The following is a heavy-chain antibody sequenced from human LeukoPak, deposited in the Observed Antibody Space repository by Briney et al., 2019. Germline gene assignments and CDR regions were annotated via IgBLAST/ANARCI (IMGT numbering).Heavy chain of an antibody. D-gene: IGHD3-22*01. CDR1: GFTFSRYW. Sequence: GGSLRLSCAASGFTFSRYWMHWVRQAPGEGLVWVSRIKSDGSTNYADSVKGRFTISRDNAKNTVSLQMNSLRAEDTGVYYCARAPAEIGGYYPEYFRHWGQGTLVTVSS. CDR2: IKSDGST. J-gene: IGHJ1*01. CDR3: ARAPAEIGGYYPEYFRH. V-gene: IGHV3-74*01.